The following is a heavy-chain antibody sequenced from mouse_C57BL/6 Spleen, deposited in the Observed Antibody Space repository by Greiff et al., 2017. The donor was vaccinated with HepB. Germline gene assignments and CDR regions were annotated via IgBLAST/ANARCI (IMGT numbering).Heavy chain of an antibody. CDR3: ARSKDYGDDY. J-gene: IGHJ2*01. Sequence: VQLQQPGAELVKPGASVKLSCKASGYTFTSYWMQWVKQRPGQGLEWIGEIDPSDSYTNYNQKFKGKATLTVDTSSSTAYMQLSSLTSEDSAVYYCARSKDYGDDYWGQGTTLTVSS. V-gene: IGHV1-50*01. CDR2: IDPSDSYT. CDR1: GYTFTSYW. D-gene: IGHD2-4*01.